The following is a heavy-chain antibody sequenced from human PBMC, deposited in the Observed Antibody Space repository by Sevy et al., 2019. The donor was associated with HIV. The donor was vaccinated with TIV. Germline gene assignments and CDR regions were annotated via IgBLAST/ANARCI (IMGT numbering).Heavy chain of an antibody. V-gene: IGHV3-23*01. Sequence: GGSLRLSCAASGFTFRNYDMSWVRQAPGKGLEWVSTISGSGGSTFYADSVKGRFTISRDNSKSTLSLQMNSLRAEDTAVYYCAKVLSSSSFNWFDPWGQGTLVTVSS. CDR3: AKVLSSSSFNWFDP. J-gene: IGHJ5*02. CDR2: ISGSGGST. D-gene: IGHD6-6*01. CDR1: GFTFRNYD.